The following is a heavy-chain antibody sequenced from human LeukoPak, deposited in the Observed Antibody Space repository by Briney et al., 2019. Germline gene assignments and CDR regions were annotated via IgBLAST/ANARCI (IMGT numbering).Heavy chain of an antibody. Sequence: ASVKVSCKASGYTFTSYYMHWVRQAPGQGLEWMGIINPSGGSTSYAQKFQGRVTMTRDTSTSTVYMELSSLRSEDTAVYSCARDRRGYSARDAFDIWGQGTTVTVSS. V-gene: IGHV1-46*01. CDR1: GYTFTSYY. CDR3: ARDRRGYSARDAFDI. CDR2: INPSGGST. D-gene: IGHD3-3*01. J-gene: IGHJ3*02.